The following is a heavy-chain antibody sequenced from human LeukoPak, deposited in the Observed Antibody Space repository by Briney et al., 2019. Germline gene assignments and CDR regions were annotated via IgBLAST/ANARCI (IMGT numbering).Heavy chain of an antibody. D-gene: IGHD6-19*01. CDR1: GGTFSSYA. J-gene: IGHJ4*02. CDR3: ARKSRVAATDFDY. V-gene: IGHV1-69*05. CDR2: IIPIFGTA. Sequence: SVKVSCKASGGTFSSYAISWVRQAPGQGLEWMGRIIPIFGTANYAQKFQGRVTMTRDTSTSTVCMELSSLRSEDTAVYYCARKSRVAATDFDYWGQGTLVTVSS.